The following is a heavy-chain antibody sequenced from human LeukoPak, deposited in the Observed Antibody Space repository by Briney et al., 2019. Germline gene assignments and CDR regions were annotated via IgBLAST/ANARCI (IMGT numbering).Heavy chain of an antibody. CDR1: GFTFSTYA. D-gene: IGHD5-12*01. CDR3: AKDRAGYSGACGFDC. CDR2: ISASGDST. J-gene: IGHJ4*02. V-gene: IGHV3-23*01. Sequence: GGSLRLSCAASGFTFSTYAMSWVRQAPGKGLDWVSGISASGDSTYYADSVKGRFTISRDNSKNTLYLQMNSLGAADTAVYYCAKDRAGYSGACGFDCWGQGTLVTVSS.